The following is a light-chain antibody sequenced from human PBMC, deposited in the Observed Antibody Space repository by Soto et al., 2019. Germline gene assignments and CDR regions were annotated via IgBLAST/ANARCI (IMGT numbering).Light chain of an antibody. Sequence: QSVLTQPASVSGSPGQSITISCTGTSNDVGSYNLVSWYQQHPGKAPKLMIYEGSKRPSGVSNRFSGSKSDNTASLTISGLQAEDEADYYCCSYAASSTFVFGGRTKVTVL. CDR2: EGS. V-gene: IGLV2-23*03. J-gene: IGLJ2*01. CDR3: CSYAASSTFV. CDR1: SNDVGSYNL.